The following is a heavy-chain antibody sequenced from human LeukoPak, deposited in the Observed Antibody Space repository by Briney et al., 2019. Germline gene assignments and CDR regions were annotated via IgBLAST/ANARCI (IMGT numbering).Heavy chain of an antibody. Sequence: PGGSLRLSCAASGFTFSSYSMNWVRQAPGKGLEWVSYISSSSSTIYYADSVKGRFTISRDNAKNSLYLRMNSLRAEDTAVYYCATGGVVVTASNDYWGQGTLVTVSS. CDR2: ISSSSSTI. J-gene: IGHJ4*02. CDR1: GFTFSSYS. CDR3: ATGGVVVTASNDY. V-gene: IGHV3-48*01. D-gene: IGHD2-21*02.